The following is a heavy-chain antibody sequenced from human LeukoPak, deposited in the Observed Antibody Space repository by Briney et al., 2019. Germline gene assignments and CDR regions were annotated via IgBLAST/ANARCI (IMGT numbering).Heavy chain of an antibody. CDR2: ISSVSTVL. V-gene: IGHV3-21*04. CDR1: GFTFSTYT. D-gene: IGHD5-12*01. Sequence: GGSLRLSCAGSGFTFSTYTMSWVRQAPGKGLEWLSAISSVSTVLYYADSVKGRFTISRDNAKNSLYLQMSSLRAEDTAFYYCTKDGYSGYDPMRYWGQGILVTVSS. CDR3: TKDGYSGYDPMRY. J-gene: IGHJ4*02.